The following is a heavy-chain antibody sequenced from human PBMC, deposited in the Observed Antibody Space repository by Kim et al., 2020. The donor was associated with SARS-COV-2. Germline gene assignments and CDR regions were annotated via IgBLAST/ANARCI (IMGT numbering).Heavy chain of an antibody. D-gene: IGHD1-26*01. CDR2: INQDRSEI. Sequence: GGSLRLSCVASGFTFANFWMTWVRQAPGKGLEWVANINQDRSEIYYVGSVMGRFIISRDNAKNLLLMLMNNQRADDTAVYYCAYRYGHYWGQGTLVTVSS. CDR1: GFTFANFW. CDR3: AYRYGHY. V-gene: IGHV3-7*01. J-gene: IGHJ4*02.